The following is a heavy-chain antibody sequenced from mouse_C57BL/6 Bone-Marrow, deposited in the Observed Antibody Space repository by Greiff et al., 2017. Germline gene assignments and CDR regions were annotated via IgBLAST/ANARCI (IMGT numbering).Heavy chain of an antibody. CDR3: ARAGPLGGSVDS. Sequence: QVQLQQSGAELVKPGASVKMSCKASGYTFTSYWITWVKQRPGQGLEWIGDIYPTSGRTNYNEKFKSKAILTVDTSSNTAYMQLSSLTSEDSAGFFCARAGPLGGSVDSTGAGTTLT. D-gene: IGHD4-1*01. CDR2: IYPTSGRT. CDR1: GYTFTSYW. V-gene: IGHV1-55*01. J-gene: IGHJ2*01.